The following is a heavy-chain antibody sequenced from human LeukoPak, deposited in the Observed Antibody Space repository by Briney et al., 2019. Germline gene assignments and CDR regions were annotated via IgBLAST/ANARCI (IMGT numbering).Heavy chain of an antibody. CDR1: GYSISSGYY. Sequence: SETLSLTCAVSGYSISSGYYWGWIRQPPEKGLEWIGSIYHSGSTYYNPSLKSRITISIDTSKSQFSLKLSSVTAADTAVYYCARGEYSSGWYFDYWGQGTLVTVSS. CDR3: ARGEYSSGWYFDY. D-gene: IGHD6-19*01. V-gene: IGHV4-38-2*01. J-gene: IGHJ4*02. CDR2: IYHSGST.